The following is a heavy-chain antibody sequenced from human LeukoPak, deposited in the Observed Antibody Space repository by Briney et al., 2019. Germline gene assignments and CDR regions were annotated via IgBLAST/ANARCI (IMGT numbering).Heavy chain of an antibody. CDR1: GGSIRSTNW. D-gene: IGHD1-26*01. CDR3: SRESGAFSPFGF. Sequence: PSETLSLTCGVSGGSIRSTNWWGWVRQPPGQGLEWIGEISLTGETNYNPSLNGRVTMSLDGSRNQLSLTLTSVTAADTAIYYCSRESGAFSPFGFWGRGTLVTVPS. CDR2: ISLTGET. J-gene: IGHJ4*02. V-gene: IGHV4-4*02.